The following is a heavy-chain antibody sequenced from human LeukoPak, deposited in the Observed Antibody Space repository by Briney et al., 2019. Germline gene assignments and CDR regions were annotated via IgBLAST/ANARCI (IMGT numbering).Heavy chain of an antibody. CDR3: AKESLTYYDFWSGYLDY. CDR2: ISGSGGST. D-gene: IGHD3-3*01. J-gene: IGHJ4*02. V-gene: IGHV3-23*01. Sequence: GGSLRLSCAASGFTFSSYAMSWVRQAPGKGLEWVSAISGSGGSTYYADSVKGRFTISRDNSKNTLYLQMNSLRAEDTAVYYCAKESLTYYDFWSGYLDYWGQGTLVTVSP. CDR1: GFTFSSYA.